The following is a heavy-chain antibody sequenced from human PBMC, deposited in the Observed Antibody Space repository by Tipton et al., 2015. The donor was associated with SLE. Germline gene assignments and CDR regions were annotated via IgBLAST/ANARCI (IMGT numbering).Heavy chain of an antibody. CDR1: GGSISSGDYY. CDR2: IYYSGST. J-gene: IGHJ2*01. Sequence: TLSLTCTVSGGSISSGDYYWSWIRQPPGKGLEWIGYIYYSGSTYYNTSLKSRITISVDTSKNQFSLKLSSVTAADTAVYYCAGYSGLPPVWGFDLWGRGTLVTVSS. D-gene: IGHD2-21*01. CDR3: AGYSGLPPVWGFDL. V-gene: IGHV4-30-4*01.